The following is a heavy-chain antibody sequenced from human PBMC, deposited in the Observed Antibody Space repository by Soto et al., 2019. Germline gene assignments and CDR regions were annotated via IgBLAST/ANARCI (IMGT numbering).Heavy chain of an antibody. V-gene: IGHV3-23*01. CDR3: AKDGPGDFYSYYGLDV. J-gene: IGHJ6*02. Sequence: GGSLRLSCAASGFTISSYTMTWVRQASGKGLEWVSAITGSGTNTYYADSVKGRFTISTDKSTNTLYLQMSSLRAEDTAIYYCAKDGPGDFYSYYGLDVWGQGTTVTVSS. CDR2: ITGSGTNT. CDR1: GFTISSYT. D-gene: IGHD2-21*02.